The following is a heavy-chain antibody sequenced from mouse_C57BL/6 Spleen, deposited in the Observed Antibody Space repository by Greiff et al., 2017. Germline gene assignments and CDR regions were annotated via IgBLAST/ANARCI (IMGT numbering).Heavy chain of an antibody. D-gene: IGHD3-1*01. V-gene: IGHV1-15*01. CDR1: GYTFTDYE. J-gene: IGHJ2*01. CDR2: IDPETGGT. CDR3: WVSSRYLDY. Sequence: QVQLKQSGAELVRPGASVTLSCKASGYTFTDYEMHWVKQTPVHGLEWIGAIDPETGGTAYNQKFKGQAILTADKSSSTAYMELRSLTSEDSAVYYPWVSSRYLDYWGQGTTLTVSS.